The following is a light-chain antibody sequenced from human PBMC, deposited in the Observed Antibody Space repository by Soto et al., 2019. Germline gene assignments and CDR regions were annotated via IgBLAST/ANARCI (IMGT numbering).Light chain of an antibody. CDR2: AGS. J-gene: IGKJ1*01. Sequence: DLQMTQSPSSLSASVGDRVTITCRASQVIDNYLAWNQQQPGKVPRLLIYAGSILETGVPSRFTGSGSGTDFTLTITSLEPEDVATYYCQKYNSAPWTFGQGTKVEIK. CDR1: QVIDNY. CDR3: QKYNSAPWT. V-gene: IGKV1-27*01.